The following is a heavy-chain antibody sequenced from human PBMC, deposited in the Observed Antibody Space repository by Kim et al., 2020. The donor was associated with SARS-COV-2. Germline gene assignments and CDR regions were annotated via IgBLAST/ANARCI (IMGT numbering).Heavy chain of an antibody. V-gene: IGHV3-23*01. J-gene: IGHJ4*02. CDR2: ICGSGGST. CDR1: GFTFSSYA. Sequence: GGSLRLSCAASGFTFSSYAMSWVRQAPGKGLEWVSAICGSGGSTYYADSVKGRFTISRDNSKNTLYLQMNSLRAEDTAVYYCAKDTDIVVVVAAKGDYWGQGTLVTVSS. D-gene: IGHD2-15*01. CDR3: AKDTDIVVVVAAKGDY.